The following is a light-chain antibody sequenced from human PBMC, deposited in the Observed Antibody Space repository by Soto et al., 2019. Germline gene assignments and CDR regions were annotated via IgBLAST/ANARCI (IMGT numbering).Light chain of an antibody. J-gene: IGLJ2*01. V-gene: IGLV1-44*01. CDR2: SNN. Sequence: QSVLTQPPSASGTPGQRVTISCSGSSSNIGSNTVKWYQHLPGTAPKLLIYSNNQRPSGVPDRFSGSTSATLASLAMSGLQSEDEADYYCAAWDDSLNGVVFGGGTKLTVL. CDR3: AAWDDSLNGVV. CDR1: SSNIGSNT.